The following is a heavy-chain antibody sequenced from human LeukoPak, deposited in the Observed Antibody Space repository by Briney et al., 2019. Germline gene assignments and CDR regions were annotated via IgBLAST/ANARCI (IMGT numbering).Heavy chain of an antibody. CDR2: IYTSGST. D-gene: IGHD1-26*01. CDR1: GGSISSGSYY. J-gene: IGHJ4*02. CDR3: ARVTGIVGANYYFDY. Sequence: PSETLSLTCTVSGGSISSGSYYWSWIRQPAGTGLEWIGRIYTSGSTNYNPSLKSRVTISVDTSKNQFSLKLSSVTAADTAVYYCARVTGIVGANYYFDYWGQGTLVTVSS. V-gene: IGHV4-61*02.